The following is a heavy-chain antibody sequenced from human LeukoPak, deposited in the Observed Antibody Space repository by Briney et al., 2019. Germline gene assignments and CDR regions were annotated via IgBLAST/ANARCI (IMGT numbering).Heavy chain of an antibody. D-gene: IGHD6-19*01. CDR3: ARERIAVANWFDP. CDR2: IWYDGSNK. CDR1: GFTFSSYG. V-gene: IGHV3-33*01. J-gene: IGHJ5*02. Sequence: TGRSLRLSCAASGFTFSSYGMHWVRQAPGKGLEWVAVIWYDGSNKYFADSVKGRFTISRDNSKKTLYLQMNSLRAEDTTVYYCARERIAVANWFDPWGQGTLVTVSS.